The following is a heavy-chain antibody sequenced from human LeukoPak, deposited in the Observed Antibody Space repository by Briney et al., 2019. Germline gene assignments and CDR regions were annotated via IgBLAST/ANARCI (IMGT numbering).Heavy chain of an antibody. CDR1: GFTVSSNY. Sequence: GGSLRLSCAASGFTVSSNYMSWVRQAPGKGLEWVSVTYSGGSTYYADSVKGRFTISRDNSKNTLYLQMNSLRAEDTAVYYCARVFVNYFDYWGQGTLVTVSS. V-gene: IGHV3-66*01. J-gene: IGHJ4*02. CDR3: ARVFVNYFDY. CDR2: TYSGGST.